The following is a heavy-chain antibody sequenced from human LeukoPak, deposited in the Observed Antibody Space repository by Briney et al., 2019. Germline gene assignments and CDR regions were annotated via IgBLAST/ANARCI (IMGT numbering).Heavy chain of an antibody. CDR2: IIPIFGTA. Sequence: SVKVSCKASGGTFSSYAISWVRQAPGQGLEWMGGIIPIFGTASYAQKFQGRVTITTDESTSTAYMELSSLRSEDTAIYYCARETIFGVLNCFDPWGQGTLVTVSS. D-gene: IGHD3-3*01. J-gene: IGHJ5*02. CDR3: ARETIFGVLNCFDP. CDR1: GGTFSSYA. V-gene: IGHV1-69*05.